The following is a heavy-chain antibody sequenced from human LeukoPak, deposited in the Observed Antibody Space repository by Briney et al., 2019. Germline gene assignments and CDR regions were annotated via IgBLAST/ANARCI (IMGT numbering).Heavy chain of an antibody. CDR3: ARGGGSFAPLFDY. CDR2: IYSGGST. CDR1: GFTFSSYS. Sequence: GGSLRLSCAASGFTFSSYSVSWVRQAPGKGLEWVSVIYSGGSTYYADSVKGRFTISRDNSKNTLYLQMNSLRAEDTAVYYCARGGGSFAPLFDYWGQGTLVTVSS. J-gene: IGHJ4*02. V-gene: IGHV3-66*01. D-gene: IGHD1-26*01.